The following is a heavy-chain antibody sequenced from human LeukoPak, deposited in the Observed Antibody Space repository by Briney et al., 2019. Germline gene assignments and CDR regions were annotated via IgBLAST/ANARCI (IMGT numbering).Heavy chain of an antibody. CDR2: ISYDGSNK. V-gene: IGHV3-30*18. D-gene: IGHD2-21*02. Sequence: GGSLRLSCAASGFTLSTYGMHWVRQAPGEGLEWVAVISYDGSNKYYADSVKGRFTISRDNSKNTLYLQMNSLRAEDTAVYYCAKEGGDTGPDAFDIWGQGTMVTVSS. J-gene: IGHJ3*02. CDR1: GFTLSTYG. CDR3: AKEGGDTGPDAFDI.